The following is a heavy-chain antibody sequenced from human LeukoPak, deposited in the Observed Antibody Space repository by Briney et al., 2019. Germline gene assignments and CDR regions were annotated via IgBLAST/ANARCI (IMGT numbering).Heavy chain of an antibody. D-gene: IGHD3-10*01. V-gene: IGHV4-39*01. J-gene: IGHJ6*03. Sequence: SETLSLTSGVSGDSSISTNSYWGWIRQPPGRGLEWIGTIYYSGTSYYNPSLKSRVTISIDTSKNQFSLNMSPVPAADTAVYYCARLSGSHSYYFYMDVWGKGTTVTVSS. CDR1: GDSSISTNSY. CDR2: IYYSGTS. CDR3: ARLSGSHSYYFYMDV.